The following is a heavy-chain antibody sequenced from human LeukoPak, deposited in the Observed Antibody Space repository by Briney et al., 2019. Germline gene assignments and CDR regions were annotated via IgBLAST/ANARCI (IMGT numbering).Heavy chain of an antibody. V-gene: IGHV3-53*01. CDR3: ARDTVLAGFDS. Sequence: PGGSLRLSCAASGFTVSSNYMSWVRQAPGKGLEWVSVIYSGGSTYYADSVKGRFTISRDNSKNTLYLQMNNLRAEDSAVYYCARDTVLAGFDSWGQGTLVTVSS. J-gene: IGHJ4*02. D-gene: IGHD4-17*01. CDR1: GFTVSSNY. CDR2: IYSGGST.